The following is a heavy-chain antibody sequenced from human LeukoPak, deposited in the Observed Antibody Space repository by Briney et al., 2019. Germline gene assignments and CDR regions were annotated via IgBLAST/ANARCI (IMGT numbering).Heavy chain of an antibody. J-gene: IGHJ4*02. CDR2: INPGDSDT. CDR3: SRHVTRGDFDY. CDR1: GYCCTCYR. V-gene: IGHV5-51*01. Sequence: GAPLHSSGKASGYCCTCYRIGWGRQMPGKGQEWIGIINPGDSDTSYSSSFHGHATSSADQSISTAYLQWSSLKASDTAMYYCSRHVTRGDFDYWRQGTLVTVSS. D-gene: IGHD3-10*01.